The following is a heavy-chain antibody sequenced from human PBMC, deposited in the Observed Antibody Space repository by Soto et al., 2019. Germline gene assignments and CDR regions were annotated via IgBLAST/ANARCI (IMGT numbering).Heavy chain of an antibody. CDR1: GGSFSDYF. Sequence: TSETLSLTCAVYGGSFSDYFWSWVRQPPGKGLEWIGEINHSGSTDYNPSLKSRVTISVDTSKNQFSLKLSSVTAADTAVYYCARDRDGGFDYWGQGTLVTVSS. J-gene: IGHJ4*02. D-gene: IGHD3-10*01. CDR2: INHSGST. CDR3: ARDRDGGFDY. V-gene: IGHV4-34*01.